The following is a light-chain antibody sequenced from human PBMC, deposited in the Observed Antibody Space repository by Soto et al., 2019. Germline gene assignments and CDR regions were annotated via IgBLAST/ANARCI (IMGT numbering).Light chain of an antibody. V-gene: IGKV3-20*01. CDR1: QSVSVNY. Sequence: EIVLKQSPATLSLSPGERATLSCRASQSVSVNYLAWYQQKGGQAPRLLIYAASTRATGVPDRFSGTGSGTDFALTISRLETDDSAVYYCQQYGGSPFTFGPGTKVDIK. CDR2: AAS. CDR3: QQYGGSPFT. J-gene: IGKJ3*01.